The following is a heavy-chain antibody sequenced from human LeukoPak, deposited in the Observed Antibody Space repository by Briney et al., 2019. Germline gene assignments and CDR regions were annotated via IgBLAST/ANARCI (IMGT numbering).Heavy chain of an antibody. CDR3: ARGEISWFGELLVY. Sequence: SETLSLTCAVSGGSISNGGYSWSWIRQPPGKGLEWIGYIYHSGSTYYNPSLKSRVTISVDRSKNQFSLKLSSVTAADTAVYYCARGEISWFGELLVYWGQGTLVTVSS. CDR1: GGSISNGGYS. CDR2: IYHSGST. J-gene: IGHJ4*02. D-gene: IGHD3-10*01. V-gene: IGHV4-30-2*01.